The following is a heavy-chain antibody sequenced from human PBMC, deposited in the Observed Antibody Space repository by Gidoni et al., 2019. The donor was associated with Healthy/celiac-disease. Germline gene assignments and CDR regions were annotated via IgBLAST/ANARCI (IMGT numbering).Heavy chain of an antibody. V-gene: IGHV1-69*01. CDR3: ARDGDQWELPVHAFDI. CDR2: IFPIFGTA. Sequence: QVQLVQSGAEVKKPGSSVKVSCKASGGTFSSYAISWVRQAPGQGLEWMGGIFPIFGTANYAQKFQGRVTITADESTSTAYMELSSLRSEDTAVYYCARDGDQWELPVHAFDIWGQGTMVTVSS. D-gene: IGHD1-26*01. CDR1: GGTFSSYA. J-gene: IGHJ3*02.